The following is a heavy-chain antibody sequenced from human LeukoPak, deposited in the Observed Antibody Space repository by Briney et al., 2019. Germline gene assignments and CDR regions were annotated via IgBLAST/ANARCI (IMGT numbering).Heavy chain of an antibody. V-gene: IGHV3-23*01. CDR2: ISGSGGST. D-gene: IGHD5-24*01. Sequence: GGSLRLSCAASGFTVSSNYMSWVRQAPGKGLEWVSAISGSGGSTYYADSVKGRFTISRDNSKNTLYLQMNSLRAEDTAVYYCAKEGPRSVATIPFDYWGQGTLVTVSS. CDR1: GFTVSSNY. J-gene: IGHJ4*02. CDR3: AKEGPRSVATIPFDY.